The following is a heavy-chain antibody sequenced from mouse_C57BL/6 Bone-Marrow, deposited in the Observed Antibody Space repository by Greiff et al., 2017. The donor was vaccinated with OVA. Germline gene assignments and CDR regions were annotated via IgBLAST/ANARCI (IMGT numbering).Heavy chain of an antibody. V-gene: IGHV1-75*01. CDR3: AKEGWSGAYYFDY. D-gene: IGHD3-3*01. CDR1: GYTFTDYY. J-gene: IGHJ2*01. Sequence: VQLQQSGPELVKPGASVKISCKASGYTFTDYYINWVKQRPGQGLEWIGWIFPGSGSTYYNEKFKGKATLTVDKSSSTAYMLLSSLTSEDSAVYFCAKEGWSGAYYFDYWGQGTTLTVSS. CDR2: IFPGSGST.